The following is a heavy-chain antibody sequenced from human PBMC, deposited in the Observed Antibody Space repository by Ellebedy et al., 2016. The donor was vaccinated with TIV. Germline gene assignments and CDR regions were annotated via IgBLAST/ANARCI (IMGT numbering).Heavy chain of an antibody. D-gene: IGHD3-3*01. CDR3: ARASSGSSYLGYDY. CDR1: GFTITSYG. J-gene: IGHJ4*02. V-gene: IGHV3-30*03. Sequence: GESLKIYCAVSGFTITSYGMHWVCQAPGKGLEWVAVLSYDGNHKYYADSVKGRLTISRDNSKNTLYPQMNSLRVEDTAVYFCARASSGSSYLGYDYWGQGTLVTVSS. CDR2: LSYDGNHK.